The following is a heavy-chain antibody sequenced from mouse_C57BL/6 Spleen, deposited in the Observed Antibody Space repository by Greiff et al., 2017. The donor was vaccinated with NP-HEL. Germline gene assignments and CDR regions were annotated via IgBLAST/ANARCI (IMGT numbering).Heavy chain of an antibody. CDR2: IRSKSNNYAT. V-gene: IGHV10-1*01. Sequence: EVQLVESGGGLVQPKGSLKLSCAASGFSFNTYAMNWVRQAPGKGLEWVARIRSKSNNYATYYADSVKDRFTISRDDSESMLYLQMHNLKTEDTAMYDCVRQSSSSCFAYWGQGTLVTVSA. D-gene: IGHD1-1*01. J-gene: IGHJ3*01. CDR1: GFSFNTYA. CDR3: VRQSSSSCFAY.